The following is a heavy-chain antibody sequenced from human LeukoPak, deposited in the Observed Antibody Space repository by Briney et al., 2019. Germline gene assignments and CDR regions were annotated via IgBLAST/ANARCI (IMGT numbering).Heavy chain of an antibody. Sequence: GESLKISCETSGYSFTTYWIGWVRQRPGTGLEWVGAIYPDDSDTRYSPSFQGQVAISADRSIRTAYLKWNSLKALDTGMYCARQRGASGTVNWFDPWGQGTLVTVSS. D-gene: IGHD3-10*01. CDR1: GYSFTTYW. CDR2: IYPDDSDT. CDR3: ARQRGASGTVNWFDP. V-gene: IGHV5-51*01. J-gene: IGHJ5*02.